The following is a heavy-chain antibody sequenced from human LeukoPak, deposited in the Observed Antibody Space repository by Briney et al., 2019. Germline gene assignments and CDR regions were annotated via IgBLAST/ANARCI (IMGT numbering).Heavy chain of an antibody. CDR1: GYTFTSYD. J-gene: IGHJ5*02. V-gene: IGHV1-69*05. CDR2: IIPIFGTA. CDR3: ARGRRWFDP. Sequence: SVKVSCKASGYTFTSYDINWVRQAPGQGLEWMGGIIPIFGTANYAQKFQGRVTITTDESTSTAYMELSSLRSEDTAVYYCARGRRWFDPWGQGTLVTVSS.